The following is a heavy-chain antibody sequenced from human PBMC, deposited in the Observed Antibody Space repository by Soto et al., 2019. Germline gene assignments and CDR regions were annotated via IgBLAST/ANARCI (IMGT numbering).Heavy chain of an antibody. D-gene: IGHD6-6*01. CDR2: IFPTYSRT. CDR3: SKFKYSTSVRYLQH. Sequence: GESLKISCKGSGYTFTVYWIGWVRQLPGKGLAWASIIFPTYSRTIYSPSFQGQVTISADKSISTAYLQWTSLKASDTAIYYCSKFKYSTSVRYLQHWGQGTPVTVSS. J-gene: IGHJ1*01. V-gene: IGHV5-51*01. CDR1: GYTFTVYW.